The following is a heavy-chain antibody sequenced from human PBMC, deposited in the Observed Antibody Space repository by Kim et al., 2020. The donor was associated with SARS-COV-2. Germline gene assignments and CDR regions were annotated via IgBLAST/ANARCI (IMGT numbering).Heavy chain of an antibody. CDR2: INAGNGNT. D-gene: IGHD3-10*01. CDR1: GYTFTSYA. V-gene: IGHV1-3*01. CDR3: ASPVAMVRGVMGYYYYGMDV. J-gene: IGHJ6*02. Sequence: ASVKVSCKASGYTFTSYAMHWVRQAPGQRLEWMGWINAGNGNTKYSQKFQGRVTITRDTSASTAYMELSSLRSEDTAVYYCASPVAMVRGVMGYYYYGMDVWGQGTTVTVSS.